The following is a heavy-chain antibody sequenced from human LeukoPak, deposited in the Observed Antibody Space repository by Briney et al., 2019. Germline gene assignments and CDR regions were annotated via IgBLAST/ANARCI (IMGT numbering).Heavy chain of an antibody. CDR3: ARGFVPAGMARYHYMDV. D-gene: IGHD2-2*01. Sequence: PSETLSLTCTVSGGSISSYYWSWIQQPPGKGLEWIGYIYYSGSANYNPPLKSRVTISVDTSKNQFSLKLSSVTAADTAVYYCARGFVPAGMARYHYMDVWGKGTTVTVSS. CDR1: GGSISSYY. V-gene: IGHV4-59*12. CDR2: IYYSGSA. J-gene: IGHJ6*03.